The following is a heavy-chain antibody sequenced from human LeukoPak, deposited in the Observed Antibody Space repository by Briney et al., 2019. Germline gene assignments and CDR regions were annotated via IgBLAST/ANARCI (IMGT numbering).Heavy chain of an antibody. V-gene: IGHV3-49*04. Sequence: GGSLRLSCTASGFTFGDYAMSWVRQAPGKGLEWVGFIRSKAYGGTTEYAASVKGRFTISRDDSKSIAYLQMNSLKTEDTAVYYCTADFDYWGQGTRVTVSS. CDR1: GFTFGDYA. J-gene: IGHJ4*02. CDR3: TADFDY. CDR2: IRSKAYGGTT.